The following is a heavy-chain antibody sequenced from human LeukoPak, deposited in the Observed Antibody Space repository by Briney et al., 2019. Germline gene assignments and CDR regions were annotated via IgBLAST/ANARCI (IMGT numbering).Heavy chain of an antibody. J-gene: IGHJ4*02. CDR2: INPNSGGT. CDR3: ARGHEYYDSSGYYFGY. CDR1: GYTFTGYY. Sequence: GASVKVSCKASGYTFTGYYMHWLRQAPGQGLEWMGWINPNSGGTNYAQKLQGRVTMTRDTSISTAYMELSRLRSDDTAVYYGARGHEYYDSSGYYFGYWGQGTLVTVSS. V-gene: IGHV1-2*02. D-gene: IGHD3-22*01.